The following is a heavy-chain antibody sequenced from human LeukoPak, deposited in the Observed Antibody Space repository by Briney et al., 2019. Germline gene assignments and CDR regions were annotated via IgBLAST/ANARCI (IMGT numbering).Heavy chain of an antibody. D-gene: IGHD2-21*02. Sequence: SETLSLTCDVSKDPIISFDHSWSWIRHFPGKGLEWMGYRHSTGNSYYNPSLRGRVFISEDSSTGHLSLTLSFVTAADTALYYCARHILDGDNGSKGFDLWGQGILVIVSS. CDR2: RHSTGNS. V-gene: IGHV4-30-4*07. J-gene: IGHJ4*02. CDR3: ARHILDGDNGSKGFDL. CDR1: KDPIISFDHS.